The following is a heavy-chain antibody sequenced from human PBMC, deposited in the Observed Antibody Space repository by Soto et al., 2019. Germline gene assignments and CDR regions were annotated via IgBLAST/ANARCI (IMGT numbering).Heavy chain of an antibody. CDR2: INHSGST. Sequence: SETLSPPCAVHGGSLSGYYWSWSRKPPGKGLEWIGEINHSGSTHYNPSLKSRVTISVDTSKTQCSLMLSSVTAADTSVYYFARRYYDFWRGYYWAGNGAIDIWGQGTMVTVSS. V-gene: IGHV4-34*01. J-gene: IGHJ3*02. CDR3: ARRYYDFWRGYYWAGNGAIDI. CDR1: GGSLSGYY. D-gene: IGHD3-3*01.